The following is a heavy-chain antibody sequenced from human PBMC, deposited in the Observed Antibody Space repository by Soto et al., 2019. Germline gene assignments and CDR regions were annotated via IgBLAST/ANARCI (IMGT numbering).Heavy chain of an antibody. CDR1: GGTFSSYT. J-gene: IGHJ4*02. D-gene: IGHD6-13*01. V-gene: IGHV1-69*02. CDR2: IIPILGIA. Sequence: SVKVSCKASGGTFSSYTISWVRQAPGQGLEWMVRIIPILGIANYAQKFQGRVTITADKSTSTAYMELSSLRSEDTAVYYCAREAAAVPFDYWGQGTLVTVSS. CDR3: AREAAAVPFDY.